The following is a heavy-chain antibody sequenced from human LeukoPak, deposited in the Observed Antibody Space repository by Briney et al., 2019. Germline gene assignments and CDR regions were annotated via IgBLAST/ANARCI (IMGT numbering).Heavy chain of an antibody. V-gene: IGHV3-23*01. CDR1: GFTFSSYA. J-gene: IGHJ4*02. D-gene: IGHD5-12*01. CDR2: VSGSGGST. Sequence: GSLRLSCAASGFTFSSYAMSWVRQAPGKGLEWVSGVSGSGGSTYYADSVKGRFTISRDNSKNTLYLQMNSLRAEDTAVYYCAKDLDIVATITGNWGQGTLVTVSS. CDR3: AKDLDIVATITGN.